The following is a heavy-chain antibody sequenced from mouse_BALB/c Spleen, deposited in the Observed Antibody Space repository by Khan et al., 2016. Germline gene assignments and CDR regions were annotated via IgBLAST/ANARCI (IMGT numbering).Heavy chain of an antibody. CDR2: INPDSSTI. CDR3: ASTFCYFDV. J-gene: IGHJ1*01. CDR1: GFDFSRYW. Sequence: EVKLLESGGGLVQPGGSLKLSCAASGFDFSRYWMSWVRQAPGKGLEWIGEINPDSSTIKYTPSLKDKFIISRDNANNTLYLQMSKVRSEYTALYYCASTFCYFDVWCAGTTFTVSS. V-gene: IGHV4-1*02.